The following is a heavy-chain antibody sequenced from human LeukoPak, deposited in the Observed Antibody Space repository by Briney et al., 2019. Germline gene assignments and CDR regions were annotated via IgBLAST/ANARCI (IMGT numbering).Heavy chain of an antibody. J-gene: IGHJ4*02. CDR2: IDPSDSYT. CDR1: GYSLTSYW. Sequence: GESLRISFKGSGYSLTSYWISWVRQMPGKGLEWMGRIDPSDSYTNYSPSFQGHVTISADKSITTAYLQWSSLKASDTAMYYCARLFDPGYCNSTNCYDYWGQGTLVTVSS. V-gene: IGHV5-10-1*01. CDR3: ARLFDPGYCNSTNCYDY. D-gene: IGHD2-2*01.